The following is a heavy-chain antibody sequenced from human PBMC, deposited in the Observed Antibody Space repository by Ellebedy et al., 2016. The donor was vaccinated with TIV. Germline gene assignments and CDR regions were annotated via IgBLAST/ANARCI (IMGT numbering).Heavy chain of an antibody. V-gene: IGHV3-23*03. D-gene: IGHD2-2*01. CDR3: ARPTVPATICGACGMDV. CDR2: IYGGGTI. J-gene: IGHJ6*02. CDR1: GFTFSIYA. Sequence: GESLKISCAASGFTFSIYAMGWVRQAPGKGLEWVSVIYGGGTIRYADSVKGRFTISRDNSKNTVDLQMNSLRAEDTAVYYCARPTVPATICGACGMDVWGQGTTVIVSS.